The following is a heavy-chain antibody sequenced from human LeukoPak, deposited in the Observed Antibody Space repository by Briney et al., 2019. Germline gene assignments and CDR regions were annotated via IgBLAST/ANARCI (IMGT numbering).Heavy chain of an antibody. Sequence: SVKVSCKASRYTFTIYDINWVRQATGQGLEWMGWMNPNSGNTGYTQKFQGRVTITRNTSISTAYMELSSLRSEDTAVYYCARVTSYSSGWADAFDIWGQGTMVTVSS. D-gene: IGHD6-19*01. J-gene: IGHJ3*02. V-gene: IGHV1-8*03. CDR1: RYTFTIYD. CDR2: MNPNSGNT. CDR3: ARVTSYSSGWADAFDI.